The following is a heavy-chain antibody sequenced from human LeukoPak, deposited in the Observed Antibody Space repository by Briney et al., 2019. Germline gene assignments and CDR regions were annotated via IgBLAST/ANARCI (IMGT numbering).Heavy chain of an antibody. CDR2: INPSGGST. D-gene: IGHD2-21*01. CDR3: AKAGVIAIPFDY. V-gene: IGHV1-46*01. Sequence: ASVKVSCKASGYTFTSYYMHWVRQAPGQGLEWMGIINPSGGSTSYAQKFQGRVTMTRDTSTSTVYMELSSLRSEDTAVYYCAKAGVIAIPFDYWGQGTLVTVSS. J-gene: IGHJ4*02. CDR1: GYTFTSYY.